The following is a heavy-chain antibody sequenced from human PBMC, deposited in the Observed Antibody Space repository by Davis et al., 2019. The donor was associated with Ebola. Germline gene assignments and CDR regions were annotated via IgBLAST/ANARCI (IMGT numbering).Heavy chain of an antibody. V-gene: IGHV3-48*02. CDR2: ISSSSSTI. CDR3: ARDRWIQLWKNYYYYGMDV. J-gene: IGHJ6*02. D-gene: IGHD5-18*01. Sequence: PGGSLRLSCAASGFTFSSYSMNWVRQAPGKGLEWVSYISSSSSTIYYADSVKGRFTISRDNAKNSLYLQMNSLRDEDTAVYYCARDRWIQLWKNYYYYGMDVWGQGTTVTVSS. CDR1: GFTFSSYS.